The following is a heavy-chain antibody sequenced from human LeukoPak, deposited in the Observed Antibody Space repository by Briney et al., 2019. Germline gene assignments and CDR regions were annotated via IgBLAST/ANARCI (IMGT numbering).Heavy chain of an antibody. J-gene: IGHJ6*04. CDR1: GGTFSDYA. CDR2: FIPILGTA. Sequence: ASVKVSCKASGGTFSDYALNWVRQAPGQGLEWMGVFIPILGTANSTQKFQGRVTITADISTNTVYMELSSLRSEDTAVYFCAGIPVFGVVLHQEPVWGKGTMVTVSS. V-gene: IGHV1-69*10. D-gene: IGHD3-3*01. CDR3: AGIPVFGVVLHQEPV.